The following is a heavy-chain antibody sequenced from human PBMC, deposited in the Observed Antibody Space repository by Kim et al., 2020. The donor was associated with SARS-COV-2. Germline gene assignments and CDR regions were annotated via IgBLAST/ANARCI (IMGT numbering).Heavy chain of an antibody. CDR3: ARDAQGIAAAGTWGRDY. Sequence: GGSLRLSCAASGFTVSSNYMSWVRQAPGKGLEWVSVIYSGGSTYYADSVKGRFTISRHNSKNTLYLQMNSLRAEDTAVYYCARDAQGIAAAGTWGRDYWGQGTLVTVSS. J-gene: IGHJ4*02. D-gene: IGHD6-13*01. CDR1: GFTVSSNY. CDR2: IYSGGST. V-gene: IGHV3-53*04.